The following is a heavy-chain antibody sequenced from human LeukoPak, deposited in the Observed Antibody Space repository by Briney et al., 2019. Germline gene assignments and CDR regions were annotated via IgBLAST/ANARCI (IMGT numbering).Heavy chain of an antibody. J-gene: IGHJ4*02. D-gene: IGHD2-2*01. CDR3: ARAVVLVPAAMPADY. Sequence: ASVKVSCKASGYTFTGYYIHWVRQAPGQGLEWMGWINPNSGGTNYAQKFQGRVTMTRDTSISTAYMELSRLRSDETAVYYCARAVVLVPAAMPADYWGQGTLVTVSS. V-gene: IGHV1-2*02. CDR2: INPNSGGT. CDR1: GYTFTGYY.